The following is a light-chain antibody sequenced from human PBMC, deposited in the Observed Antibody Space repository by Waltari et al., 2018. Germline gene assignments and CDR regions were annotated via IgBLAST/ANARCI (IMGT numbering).Light chain of an antibody. CDR3: QQLNSYPRT. CDR1: QGISSY. CDR2: AAS. Sequence: IQLTQSPSSLSASVGYRVTSTCRASQGISSYLAWYQQKPGKAPKLLIYAASTLQSGVPSRFSGSGSGTDFTLTISSLQPEDFATYYCQQLNSYPRTFGQGTKLEIK. V-gene: IGKV1-9*01. J-gene: IGKJ2*01.